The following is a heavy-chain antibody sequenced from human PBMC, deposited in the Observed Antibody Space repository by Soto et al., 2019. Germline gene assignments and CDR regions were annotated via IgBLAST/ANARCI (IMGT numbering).Heavy chain of an antibody. Sequence: ASVKVSCKLSGYTLLELSIHWVRQAPGKGLEWMGGYDPEDAKTIYAQKSQGIVIMTEDTSTNTAYLEVRGLRYEDTAVYYCASQNWRWREQFDHWGQGTLVTVSS. V-gene: IGHV1-24*01. J-gene: IGHJ4*02. CDR1: GYTLLELS. CDR2: YDPEDAKT. D-gene: IGHD1-1*01. CDR3: ASQNWRWREQFDH.